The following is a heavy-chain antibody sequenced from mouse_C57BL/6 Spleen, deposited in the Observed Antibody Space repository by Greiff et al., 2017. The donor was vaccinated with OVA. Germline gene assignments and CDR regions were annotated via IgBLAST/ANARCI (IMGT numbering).Heavy chain of an antibody. Sequence: VQLQQPGAELVKPGASVKLSCKASGYTFTSYWMQWVKQRPGQGLEWIGEIDPSDSYTNYNQKFKGKATLTVDTSSSTAYMQLRSLTSEDSAVYYCAILDSSGYECWGQGTSVTVSS. J-gene: IGHJ4*01. D-gene: IGHD3-2*02. CDR3: AILDSSGYEC. CDR2: IDPSDSYT. CDR1: GYTFTSYW. V-gene: IGHV1-50*01.